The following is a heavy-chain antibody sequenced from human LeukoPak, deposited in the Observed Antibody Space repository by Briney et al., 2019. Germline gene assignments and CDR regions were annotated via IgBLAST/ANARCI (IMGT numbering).Heavy chain of an antibody. CDR2: IYPADSDA. CDR1: GYSFTTNW. Sequence: GESLQISCKGSGYSFTTNWIGWVRQLPGKGLEWMGIIYPADSDARYSPSFQGQVTISADKTISTAYLQWSSLKASKSAMYYCVRSDGIVGAPFDYWGQGTLVTVSS. CDR3: VRSDGIVGAPFDY. J-gene: IGHJ4*02. V-gene: IGHV5-51*01. D-gene: IGHD1-26*01.